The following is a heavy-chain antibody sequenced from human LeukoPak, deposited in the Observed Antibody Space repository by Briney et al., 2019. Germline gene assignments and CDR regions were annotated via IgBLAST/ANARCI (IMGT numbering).Heavy chain of an antibody. Sequence: GGSLRLSCAGSGFSFSSHGMNWVRQAPGKGLEWVSGISPSGDITYYTDSVRGRFTISRDNFKNTLSLQVNSLRAEDTAVYYCARDLVPLITIFGVVTNWGQGTLVTVSS. V-gene: IGHV3-23*01. CDR2: ISPSGDIT. J-gene: IGHJ4*02. CDR3: ARDLVPLITIFGVVTN. D-gene: IGHD3-3*01. CDR1: GFSFSSHG.